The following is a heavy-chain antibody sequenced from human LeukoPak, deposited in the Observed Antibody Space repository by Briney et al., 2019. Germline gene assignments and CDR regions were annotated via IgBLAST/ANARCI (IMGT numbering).Heavy chain of an antibody. V-gene: IGHV4-30-4*08. CDR3: ARGSAVADHDAFDI. J-gene: IGHJ3*02. D-gene: IGHD6-19*01. CDR2: IYYSGST. CDR1: GGSISSGDYY. Sequence: PSQTLSLACTVSGGSISSGDYYWSWIRQPPGKGLEWTGYIYYSGSTYYNPALKSRVTISVDTSKNQFSLKLSSVTAADTAVYYCARGSAVADHDAFDIWGQGTMVTVSS.